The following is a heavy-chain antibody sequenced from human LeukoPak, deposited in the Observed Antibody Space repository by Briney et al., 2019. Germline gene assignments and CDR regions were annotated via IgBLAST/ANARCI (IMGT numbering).Heavy chain of an antibody. J-gene: IGHJ4*02. CDR1: GFTFSNYA. V-gene: IGHV3-23*01. CDR2: ISTSGGGT. Sequence: GGSLRLSCAASGFTFSNYAMSWVRQAPGMGLEWVSIISTSGGGTYYADSVKGRFTISRDNSKNTLYLQMNSLRAEDTAVYYCAKGQYYYDSSGYYFGYWGQGTLVTVSS. CDR3: AKGQYYYDSSGYYFGY. D-gene: IGHD3-22*01.